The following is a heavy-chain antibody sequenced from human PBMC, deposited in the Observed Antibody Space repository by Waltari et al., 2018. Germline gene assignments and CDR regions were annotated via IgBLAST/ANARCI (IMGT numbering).Heavy chain of an antibody. CDR2: ISSSSSTI. Sequence: EVQLVESGGGVVQPGGPLRRSCAASGFTLSCVTTKWVRQAPGKGLECVSYISSSSSTIYYADSVKGRFTISRDNAKNSLYLQMNSLRDEDTAVYYCAREFSSSYMDVWGKGTTVTVSS. V-gene: IGHV3-48*02. D-gene: IGHD3-3*01. J-gene: IGHJ6*03. CDR1: GFTLSCVT. CDR3: AREFSSSYMDV.